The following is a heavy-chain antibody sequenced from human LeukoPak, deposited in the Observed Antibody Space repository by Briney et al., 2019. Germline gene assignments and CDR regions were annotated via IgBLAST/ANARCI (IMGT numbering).Heavy chain of an antibody. CDR3: ARGRRPWNYGTVGAFDI. Sequence: ASVKVSCKASGHTFTSYGISWVRQAPGQGLEWMGWISAYNGNTNYAQKLQGRVTMTTDTSTSTAYMELRSLRSDDTAVYYCARGRRPWNYGTVGAFDIWGQGTMVTVPS. D-gene: IGHD1-7*01. V-gene: IGHV1-18*01. J-gene: IGHJ3*02. CDR1: GHTFTSYG. CDR2: ISAYNGNT.